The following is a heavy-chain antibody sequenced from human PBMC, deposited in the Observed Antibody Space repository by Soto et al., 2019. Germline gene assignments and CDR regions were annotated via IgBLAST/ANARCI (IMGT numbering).Heavy chain of an antibody. J-gene: IGHJ4*02. CDR3: ARDRSNSPDFFDF. V-gene: IGHV4-30-4*01. CDR2: IYYTGST. CDR1: CGSIISYY. D-gene: IGHD6-6*01. Sequence: SATLSRTSTVSCGSIISYYWIWIRQPPGKGLEWIGYIYYTGSTNYNPSLESRVTISVDTSKNQFSLKVNSVTAADTAVYYCARDRSNSPDFFDFWGQGTLVTVSS.